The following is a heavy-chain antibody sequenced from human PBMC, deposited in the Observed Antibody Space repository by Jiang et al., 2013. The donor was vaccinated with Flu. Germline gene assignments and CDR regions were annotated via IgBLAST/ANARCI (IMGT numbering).Heavy chain of an antibody. CDR2: IYYSGST. V-gene: IGHV4-39*01. D-gene: IGHD3-22*01. Sequence: GSGLVKPSETLSLTCTVSGGSISSSSYYWGWIRQPPGKGLEWIGSIYYSGSTYYNPSLKSRVTISVDTSKNQFSLKLSSVTAADTAVYYCARHLTMIVVAYFDYWGQGTLVTVSS. CDR3: ARHLTMIVVAYFDY. CDR1: GGSISSSSYY. J-gene: IGHJ4*02.